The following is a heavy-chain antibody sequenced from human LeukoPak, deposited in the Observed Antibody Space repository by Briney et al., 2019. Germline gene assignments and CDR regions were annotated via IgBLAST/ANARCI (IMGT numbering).Heavy chain of an antibody. Sequence: SETLSLTCAVYGGSFSGYYWSWIRQPPGKGLEWIGEINHSGSTNYNPSLKSRVTISVDTSKNQFSLKLSSVTAADTAVYYCARGGYDFWSGYYKMNWSDPWGQGTLVTVSS. CDR2: INHSGST. CDR1: GGSFSGYY. CDR3: ARGGYDFWSGYYKMNWSDP. D-gene: IGHD3-3*01. J-gene: IGHJ5*02. V-gene: IGHV4-34*01.